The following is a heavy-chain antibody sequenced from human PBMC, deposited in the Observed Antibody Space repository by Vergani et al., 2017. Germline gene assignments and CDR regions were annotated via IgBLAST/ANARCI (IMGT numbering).Heavy chain of an antibody. CDR1: GDSVTSNSAA. CDR2: TYYRSKWYN. CDR3: ARAWEQQLSN. J-gene: IGHJ4*02. Sequence: QVQLQQSGPGLVKPSQTLLLTCAISGDSVTSNSAAWNWIRQSPSRGLEWLGRTYYRSKWYNDYAVSEKSRITINPDTTKNQFSLQLNSVTPEVTAVYYCARAWEQQLSNWDQGTLVTVSS. D-gene: IGHD6-13*01. V-gene: IGHV6-1*01.